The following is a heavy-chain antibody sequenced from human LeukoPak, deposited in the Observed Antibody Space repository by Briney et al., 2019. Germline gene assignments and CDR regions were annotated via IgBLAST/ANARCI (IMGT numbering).Heavy chain of an antibody. D-gene: IGHD2-15*01. CDR2: IKSDGSRT. Sequence: GGSLRLSCAASGFTFTNYWMHWVRQAPGKGLVWISRIKSDGSRTDYADSVKGRFTISRDNAKNTLYLQMNSLRAEDTAVYYCARELPFDYWGQGTLVTVSS. CDR1: GFTFTNYW. J-gene: IGHJ4*02. CDR3: ARELPFDY. V-gene: IGHV3-74*01.